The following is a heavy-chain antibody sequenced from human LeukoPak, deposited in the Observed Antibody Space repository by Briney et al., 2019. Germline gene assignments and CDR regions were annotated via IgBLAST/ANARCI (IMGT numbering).Heavy chain of an antibody. CDR1: GYTFTSYG. D-gene: IGHD3-10*01. J-gene: IGHJ4*02. CDR3: ARLYGSGSYSAY. V-gene: IGHV5-51*01. Sequence: GASVKVSCKASGYTFTSYGISWVRQMPGKGLEWMGIIYPGDSDTRYSPSFQGQVTISADKSISTAYLQWSSLKASDTAMYYCARLYGSGSYSAYWGQGTLVTVSS. CDR2: IYPGDSDT.